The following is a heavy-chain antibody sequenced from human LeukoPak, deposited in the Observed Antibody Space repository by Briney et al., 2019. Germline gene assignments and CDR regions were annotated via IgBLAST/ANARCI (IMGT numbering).Heavy chain of an antibody. D-gene: IGHD1-1*01. J-gene: IGHJ5*02. CDR3: AKGIATGKIDWFDP. Sequence: GGSLRLSCAASGFTFSSYAMSWVRQAPGKGLEWISSIHGSGDYTCYVDSVKGRFTISRDNSKNTLYLHMNSLRAEDTAVYYCAKGIATGKIDWFDPWGQGTLVTVSS. CDR2: IHGSGDYT. CDR1: GFTFSSYA. V-gene: IGHV3-23*01.